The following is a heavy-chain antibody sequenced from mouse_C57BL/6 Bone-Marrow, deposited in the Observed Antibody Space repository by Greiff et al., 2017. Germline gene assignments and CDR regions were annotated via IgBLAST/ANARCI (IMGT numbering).Heavy chain of an antibody. Sequence: VQLQQSGAELVRPGASVKLSCTASGFNIKDDYMHWVKQRPEQGLEWIGWIDPENGDTEYASKFQGKATITADTSSNTAYLQLSSLTSEDTAVYYCTITTVVGEGWFAYWGQGTLVTVSA. D-gene: IGHD1-1*01. J-gene: IGHJ3*01. V-gene: IGHV14-4*01. CDR1: GFNIKDDY. CDR3: TITTVVGEGWFAY. CDR2: IDPENGDT.